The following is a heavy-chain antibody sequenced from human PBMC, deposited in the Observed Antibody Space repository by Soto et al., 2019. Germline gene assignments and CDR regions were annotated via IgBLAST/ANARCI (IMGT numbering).Heavy chain of an antibody. D-gene: IGHD2-2*01. Sequence: PSVKVSCKASGGTFSSYTISWVRQAPGQGLEWMGRIIPILGIANYAQKFQGRVTITADKSTSTAYMELSSLRSEDTAVYYCARDVSGVPAAPGNWGQGTLVTVSS. CDR2: IIPILGIA. V-gene: IGHV1-69*04. CDR3: ARDVSGVPAAPGN. J-gene: IGHJ4*02. CDR1: GGTFSSYT.